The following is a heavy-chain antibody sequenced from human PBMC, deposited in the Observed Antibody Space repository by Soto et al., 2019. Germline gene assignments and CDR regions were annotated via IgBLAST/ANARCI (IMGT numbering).Heavy chain of an antibody. V-gene: IGHV4-59*01. CDR1: GASIRGYH. CDR3: TRGGDAYKNGH. J-gene: IGHJ4*02. CDR2: ISYSGAT. D-gene: IGHD2-21*01. Sequence: ASETLSLTCTVSGASIRGYHWSWIRQFPGKGLECLGYISYSGATNYNPSLKSRVTMSVDTSKNQFSLKLTSVNAADTAVYYCTRGGDAYKNGHWGQGTLVTVSS.